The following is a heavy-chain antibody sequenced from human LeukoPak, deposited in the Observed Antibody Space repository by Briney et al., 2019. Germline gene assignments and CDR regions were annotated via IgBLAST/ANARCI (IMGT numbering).Heavy chain of an antibody. Sequence: GGSLRLSCAASGFTFSSYIMNWVRQAPGKGLEWVSSISSSSSCIYYADSVKGRFTISRDNAKNSLYLQMNSLRAEDTAVYYCARDHGSRRLRHPTHFDYWGQGTLVSVFS. CDR1: GFTFSSYI. J-gene: IGHJ4*02. V-gene: IGHV3-21*01. CDR2: ISSSSSCI. CDR3: ARDHGSRRLRHPTHFDY. D-gene: IGHD5-12*01.